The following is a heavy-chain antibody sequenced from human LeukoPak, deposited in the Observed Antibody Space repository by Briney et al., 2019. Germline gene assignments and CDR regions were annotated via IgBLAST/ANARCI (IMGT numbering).Heavy chain of an antibody. J-gene: IGHJ6*02. CDR3: AKVLRPWSSVAGQDYYYGMDV. D-gene: IGHD6-19*01. V-gene: IGHV3-53*05. CDR2: IYSAGST. Sequence: SGGSLRLSCAASGFTVSNNYMSWVRQAPGKGLEWVSVIYSAGSTYYADSVKGRFTISRDNSKNTLYLQMNSLRAEDTAVYYCAKVLRPWSSVAGQDYYYGMDVWGQGTTVTVSS. CDR1: GFTVSNNY.